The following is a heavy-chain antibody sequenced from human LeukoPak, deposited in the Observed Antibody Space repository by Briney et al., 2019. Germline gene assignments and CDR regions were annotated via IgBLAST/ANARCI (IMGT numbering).Heavy chain of an antibody. CDR1: GFTFSSYS. J-gene: IGHJ6*03. Sequence: GGSLRLSCAASGFTFSSYSMNWVRQAPGKGLEWVSSISTSSSYINYADSVKGRFTISRDNAKNSLYLQMNSLRAEDTAVYYCAREVITMVRGVITGYYYYYMDVWGKGTTVTISS. D-gene: IGHD3-10*01. CDR2: ISTSSSYI. V-gene: IGHV3-21*01. CDR3: AREVITMVRGVITGYYYYYMDV.